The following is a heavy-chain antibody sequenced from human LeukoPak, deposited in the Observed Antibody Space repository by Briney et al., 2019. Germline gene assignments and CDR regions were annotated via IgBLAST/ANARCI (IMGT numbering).Heavy chain of an antibody. Sequence: GRSLRLSCAATGFTFSDYTMQWVRQAPGKGLEWVALLPPDGSYQYYADSLKGRFTISRDNFKNALYLQMNSLRLEDTAVYYCARGLHDRSWYGAHWGQGTLLSVSS. V-gene: IGHV3-30*04. D-gene: IGHD6-13*01. CDR2: LPPDGSYQ. CDR1: GFTFSDYT. J-gene: IGHJ4*02. CDR3: ARGLHDRSWYGAH.